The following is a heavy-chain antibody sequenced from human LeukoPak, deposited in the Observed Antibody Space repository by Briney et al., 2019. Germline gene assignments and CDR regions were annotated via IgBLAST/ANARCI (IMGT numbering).Heavy chain of an antibody. CDR2: IWYDGSNK. CDR1: GFTFSSYG. CDR3: VRAGDGNSYLSDY. Sequence: ERSLRLSCAASGFTFSSYGMPWLRQAPVKGPEWVAVIWYDGSNKYYADSVKGRFTISRDNSKNTLYLQMNSLRVEDTAVYYCVRAGDGNSYLSDYWGQGTQVTVSS. V-gene: IGHV3-33*01. J-gene: IGHJ4*02. D-gene: IGHD2/OR15-2a*01.